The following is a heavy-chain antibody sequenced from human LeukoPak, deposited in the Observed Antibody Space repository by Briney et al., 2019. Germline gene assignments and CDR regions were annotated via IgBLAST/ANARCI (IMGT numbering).Heavy chain of an antibody. V-gene: IGHV1-2*06. CDR1: GYTFIDYY. Sequence: APVKVSCKTSGYTFIDYYIHWVRQAPGQGLEWMGRINPKRGGTNYAQKFQGRVTLTRDTSISTAHMELSRLTSDDTAVYYCALLWFGELWTKDYWGQGTLVTVSS. CDR2: INPKRGGT. J-gene: IGHJ4*02. CDR3: ALLWFGELWTKDY. D-gene: IGHD3-10*01.